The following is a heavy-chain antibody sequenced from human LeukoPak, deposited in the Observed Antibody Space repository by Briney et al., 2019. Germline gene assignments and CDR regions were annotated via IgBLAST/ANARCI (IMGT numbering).Heavy chain of an antibody. CDR2: ISCYNGDT. V-gene: IGHV1-18*01. D-gene: IGHD6-19*01. Sequence: GASVKVSCKASGYIFNKYGVSWVRQAPGQGLEWLAWISCYNGDTNYAQKFQGGVTVTTDTSTSTVFMELRNLNTDDTAVYYCARDPSNTSGRNLFFDYWGQGTLVTVSS. CDR3: ARDPSNTSGRNLFFDY. J-gene: IGHJ4*02. CDR1: GYIFNKYG.